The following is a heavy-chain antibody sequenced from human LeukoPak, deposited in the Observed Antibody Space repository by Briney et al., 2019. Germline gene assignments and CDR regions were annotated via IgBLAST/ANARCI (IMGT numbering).Heavy chain of an antibody. D-gene: IGHD3-3*01. V-gene: IGHV3-23*01. Sequence: GGSLRLSCAASGLTFSSYAMSWVRQAPGKGLEWVSAISGSGGSTYYADSVKGRFTISRDNSKNTLYLQMNSLRAEDTAVYYCAKDRGFLEWLPYWGQGTLVTVTS. J-gene: IGHJ4*02. CDR2: ISGSGGST. CDR3: AKDRGFLEWLPY. CDR1: GLTFSSYA.